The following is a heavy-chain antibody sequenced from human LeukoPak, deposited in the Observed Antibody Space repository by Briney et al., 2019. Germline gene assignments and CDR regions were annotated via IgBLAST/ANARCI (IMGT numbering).Heavy chain of an antibody. J-gene: IGHJ6*03. CDR2: INAGNGNT. Sequence: ASVKVSCKASGYTFTSYAMHWVRQAPGQRLEWMGWINAGNGNTKYSQEFQGRVTITRDTSASTAYMELSSLRSEDMAVYYCARAAAHYYYYMDVWGKGTTVTVSS. V-gene: IGHV1-3*03. CDR3: ARAAAHYYYYMDV. D-gene: IGHD6-13*01. CDR1: GYTFTSYA.